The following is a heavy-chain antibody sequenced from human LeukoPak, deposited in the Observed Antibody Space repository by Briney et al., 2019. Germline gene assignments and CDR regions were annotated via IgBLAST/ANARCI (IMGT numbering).Heavy chain of an antibody. V-gene: IGHV3-66*01. Sequence: GGSLRLSCAVSGFTVSKRYMTRVRQAPGKGLEWVSVVYSGGSTYYADSVRGRFSISRDNSKNTVYLQMNSLRAEDTAVYYCATSTGWPGFDFWGQGILVTVSS. D-gene: IGHD6-19*01. CDR2: VYSGGST. CDR1: GFTVSKRY. J-gene: IGHJ4*02. CDR3: ATSTGWPGFDF.